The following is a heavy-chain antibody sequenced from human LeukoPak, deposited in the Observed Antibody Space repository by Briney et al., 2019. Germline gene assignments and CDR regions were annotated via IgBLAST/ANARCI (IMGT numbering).Heavy chain of an antibody. D-gene: IGHD5-18*01. J-gene: IGHJ4*02. Sequence: PGGSLRLSCLASGFTFDDYAMHWVRQAPGKGLEWVSGISWNSGSIDYADSVKGRFTITRDNAKKSLNLQMNSLRPEDTALYYCVKVSGYSYGYFDSWGQGTLVTVSS. CDR3: VKVSGYSYGYFDS. V-gene: IGHV3-9*01. CDR1: GFTFDDYA. CDR2: ISWNSGSI.